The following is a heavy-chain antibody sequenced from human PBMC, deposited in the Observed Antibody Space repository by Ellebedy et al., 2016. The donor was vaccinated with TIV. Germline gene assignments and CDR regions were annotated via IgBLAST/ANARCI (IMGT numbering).Heavy chain of an antibody. V-gene: IGHV3-21*01. J-gene: IGHJ4*02. Sequence: ESLKISXVASGFTLRSYGMNCVRQAPGTGLEWVSSISSNSRSIYYADSVRGRFTISRDNAKSTVFLQMNNLRAEDTAVYYCVTIVEATSFDYWGQGTLVTVSS. CDR3: VTIVEATSFDY. D-gene: IGHD1-26*01. CDR1: GFTLRSYG. CDR2: ISSNSRSI.